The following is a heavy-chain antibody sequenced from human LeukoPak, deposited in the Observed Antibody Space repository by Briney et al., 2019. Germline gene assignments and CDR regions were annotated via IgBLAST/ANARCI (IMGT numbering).Heavy chain of an antibody. Sequence: GRSLRLSCAASGFTFSSYAMHWVRQAPGKGLEWVAVISYDGSNKYYADSVKGRFTISRDNSKNTLYLQMKSLRAEDTAVYYCARDPEMITILAFDYWGQGTLVTVSS. D-gene: IGHD3-9*01. V-gene: IGHV3-30-3*01. CDR3: ARDPEMITILAFDY. CDR1: GFTFSSYA. J-gene: IGHJ4*02. CDR2: ISYDGSNK.